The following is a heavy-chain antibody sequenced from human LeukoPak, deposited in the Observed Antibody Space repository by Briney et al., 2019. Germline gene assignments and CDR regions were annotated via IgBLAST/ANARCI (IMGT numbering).Heavy chain of an antibody. CDR1: GGSFSGYY. J-gene: IGHJ5*02. CDR2: INHSGST. CDR3: ARRMGTFDP. D-gene: IGHD3-16*01. V-gene: IGHV4-34*01. Sequence: SETLSLTCAVYGGSFSGYYWSWIRQPPGKGLEWIGEINHSGSTNYNPSLKSRVTISVDTSKNQFSPKLSSVTAADTAVYYCARRMGTFDPWGQGTLVTVSS.